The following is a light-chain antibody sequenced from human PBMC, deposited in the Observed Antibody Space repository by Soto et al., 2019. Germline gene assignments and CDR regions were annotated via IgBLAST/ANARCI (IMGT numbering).Light chain of an antibody. Sequence: DIQMTQSPSTLSASVGDRVTITCRASQSISSWLAWYQQKPGKAPKLLIYDASSLESGVPSRFSGSGSGTEFILTISSLQPDDFATYYCQQYNSYRMYTFGQGTKLEIK. CDR2: DAS. J-gene: IGKJ2*01. CDR1: QSISSW. V-gene: IGKV1-5*01. CDR3: QQYNSYRMYT.